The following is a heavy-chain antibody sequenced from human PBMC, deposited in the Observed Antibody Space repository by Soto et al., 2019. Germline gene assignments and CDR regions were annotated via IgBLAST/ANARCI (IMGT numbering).Heavy chain of an antibody. D-gene: IGHD5-12*01. CDR3: ARGRDGYNYASYGMDV. V-gene: IGHV3-13*04. Sequence: EVQLVESGGGLVQPGGFLRLSCAASGFTFSSYDMHWVRQATGKGLEWVSAIGTAGDTYYPGSVKGRFTISRENAKNSLYLQMNSLRAGDTAVYYCARGRDGYNYASYGMDVWGQGTTVTVSS. CDR2: IGTAGDT. J-gene: IGHJ6*02. CDR1: GFTFSSYD.